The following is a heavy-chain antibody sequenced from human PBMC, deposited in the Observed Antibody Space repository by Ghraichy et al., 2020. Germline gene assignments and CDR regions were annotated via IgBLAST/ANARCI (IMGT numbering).Heavy chain of an antibody. Sequence: GESLNISCVASGFTFSRRGMNWVRQAPGKGLEWVAAIWYDGSYKYYADSVKGRFTISRDNSKNTLYLQMNSLRAEDTALYYCGRFGDLSYGMDVWGQGTAVTVSS. CDR2: IWYDGSYK. V-gene: IGHV3-33*01. CDR3: GRFGDLSYGMDV. CDR1: GFTFSRRG. J-gene: IGHJ6*02. D-gene: IGHD3-10*01.